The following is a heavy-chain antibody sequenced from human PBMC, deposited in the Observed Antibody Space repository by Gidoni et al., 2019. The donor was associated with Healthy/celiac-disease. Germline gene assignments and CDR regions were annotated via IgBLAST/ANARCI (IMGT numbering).Heavy chain of an antibody. CDR1: GYTLTGYY. J-gene: IGHJ4*02. Sequence: QVQLVQSGAEVKKTGASAKVSCKASGYTLTGYYMHWVRQAPGQGLEWMGWINPNSGCTNYAQKFQVWVTMTRDTSISTAYMELSRLRSDDTAVYYCAREGSLGSGGSYFDYWGQGTLVTVSS. D-gene: IGHD2-15*01. V-gene: IGHV1-2*04. CDR3: AREGSLGSGGSYFDY. CDR2: INPNSGCT.